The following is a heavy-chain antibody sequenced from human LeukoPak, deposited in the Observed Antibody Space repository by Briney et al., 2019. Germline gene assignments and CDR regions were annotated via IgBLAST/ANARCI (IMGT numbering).Heavy chain of an antibody. D-gene: IGHD5-12*01. CDR1: GGSISSYY. V-gene: IGHV4-59*01. CDR3: AKDQRFSAYDPDEYNYFDP. Sequence: PSETLSLTCTVPGGSISSYYWSWIRQTPEKGLEWLGDIYYSVTTNYNPSLKSRVTISVDTSKNQISLRLTSVTAADTAVYYCAKDQRFSAYDPDEYNYFDPWGQGTLVTVSS. CDR2: IYYSVTT. J-gene: IGHJ5*02.